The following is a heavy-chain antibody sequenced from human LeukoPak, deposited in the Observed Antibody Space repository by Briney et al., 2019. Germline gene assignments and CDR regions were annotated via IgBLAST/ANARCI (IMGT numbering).Heavy chain of an antibody. V-gene: IGHV4-59*01. CDR1: GGSISCYY. Sequence: SETLSLSCTASGGSISCYYWSWIGQPPGKGLEWIWYIYYSGSTNYNPSLKSRVTISVDTSKNQFSLKLSSVTAADTAVYYCARVHGSSWFFGAFDIWGQGTMVTVSS. CDR3: ARVHGSSWFFGAFDI. D-gene: IGHD6-13*01. CDR2: IYYSGST. J-gene: IGHJ3*02.